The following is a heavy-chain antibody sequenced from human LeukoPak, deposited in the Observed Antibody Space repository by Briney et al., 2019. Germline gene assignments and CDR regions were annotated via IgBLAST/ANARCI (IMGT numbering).Heavy chain of an antibody. CDR1: AYTFSGNV. Sequence: ASVKVSCKASAYTFSGNVMHWVRQAPGQRLEWMGWINGADGDTKYSQRLQGRVTITRDTSANTVYMELNSLKFEDTAVYYCATERLGDTWFDPWGQGTLVTVSS. CDR2: INGADGDT. D-gene: IGHD3-10*01. CDR3: ATERLGDTWFDP. V-gene: IGHV1-3*01. J-gene: IGHJ5*02.